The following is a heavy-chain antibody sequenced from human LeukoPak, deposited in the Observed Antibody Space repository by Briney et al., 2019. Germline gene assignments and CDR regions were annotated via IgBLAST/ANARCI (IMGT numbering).Heavy chain of an antibody. D-gene: IGHD2-8*02. CDR1: GFTFSNAW. CDR2: IKNKTGGGST. V-gene: IGHV3-15*01. CDR3: TTHLGYCTSVTCFPFDY. Sequence: GSPRLSCATTGFTFSNAWKSWVRPAPGKGVEGGGRIKNKTGGGSTDYAAPVKGRFTISRDDSKNTLYLQMDSLKTEDTAVYYCTTHLGYCTSVTCFPFDYWGQGTLVTVSS. J-gene: IGHJ4*02.